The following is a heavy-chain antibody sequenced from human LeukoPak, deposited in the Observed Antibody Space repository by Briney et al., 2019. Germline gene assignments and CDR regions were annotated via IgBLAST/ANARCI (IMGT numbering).Heavy chain of an antibody. Sequence: GGSLRLSCAASGFTFSSYAMSWVRQAPGKGLEWVSVISGRGTSAYYADSVKGRFTISRDNSKNTLYLQMNSLRAEDTAVYYCARDTTWFGELLSYFDYWGQGTLVTVSS. J-gene: IGHJ4*02. CDR2: ISGRGTSA. D-gene: IGHD3-10*01. CDR3: ARDTTWFGELLSYFDY. V-gene: IGHV3-23*01. CDR1: GFTFSSYA.